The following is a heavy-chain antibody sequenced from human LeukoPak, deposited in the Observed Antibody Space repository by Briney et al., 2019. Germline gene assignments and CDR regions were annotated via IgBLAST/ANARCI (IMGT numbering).Heavy chain of an antibody. CDR2: ISGSGGST. J-gene: IGHJ4*02. D-gene: IGHD3-22*01. Sequence: AGGSLRLSCAASGFTFSTYAMSWVRQAPGKGLEWVSGISGSGGSTYYADSVTGRFTISRDNSRNTLYLQMSSLRVEDTAVYYCAKRMSITVTQYDYWGQGTLVTVSS. CDR3: AKRMSITVTQYDY. V-gene: IGHV3-23*01. CDR1: GFTFSTYA.